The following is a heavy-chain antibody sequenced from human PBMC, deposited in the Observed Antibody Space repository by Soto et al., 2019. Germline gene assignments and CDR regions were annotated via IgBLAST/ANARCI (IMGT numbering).Heavy chain of an antibody. CDR1: GYTFTSYG. D-gene: IGHD6-13*01. V-gene: IGHV1-18*04. CDR2: ISAYNGNT. CDR3: ARDRLRAAADFDY. Sequence: VQLVQSGAEVKKPGASVTVSCKASGYTFTSYGISWVRQAPGQGLEWMGWISAYNGNTNYAHKLQGRVTMTTDTSKSTAYTGLRSLRSDDTAVYYCARDRLRAAADFDYWGQGTLVTVSS. J-gene: IGHJ4*02.